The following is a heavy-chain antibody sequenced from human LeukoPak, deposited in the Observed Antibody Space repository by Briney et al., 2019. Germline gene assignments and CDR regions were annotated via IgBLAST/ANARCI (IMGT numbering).Heavy chain of an antibody. CDR3: ARGRVWGSSSWLNWFDP. CDR2: IYYSGST. D-gene: IGHD6-13*01. J-gene: IGHJ5*02. CDR1: GGSISSGGYY. V-gene: IGHV4-31*03. Sequence: PSETLSLTCTVSGGSISSGGYYWSWIRQHPGKGLEWIGYIYYSGSTYYNPSLKSRVTISVDTSKNQFSLKLSSVTAADTAVYYCARGRVWGSSSWLNWFDPWGQGTLVTVSS.